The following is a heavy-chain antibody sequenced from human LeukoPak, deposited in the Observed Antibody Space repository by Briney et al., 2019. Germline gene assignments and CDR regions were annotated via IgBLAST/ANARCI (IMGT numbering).Heavy chain of an antibody. Sequence: GGSLRLSCAASGLTLRNFAMNWVRQAPGKGLEWVANIKQDGSEKYYVDSVKGRFTISRDNAKNSLYLQMNSLRAEDTAVYFCAGGSGWVTDSWGQGTLVTVSS. CDR2: IKQDGSEK. CDR3: AGGSGWVTDS. J-gene: IGHJ4*02. V-gene: IGHV3-7*01. CDR1: GLTLRNFA. D-gene: IGHD6-19*01.